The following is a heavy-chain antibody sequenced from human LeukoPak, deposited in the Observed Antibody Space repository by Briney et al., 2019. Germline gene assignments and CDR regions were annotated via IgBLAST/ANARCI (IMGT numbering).Heavy chain of an antibody. D-gene: IGHD2-2*01. CDR2: INANSGGT. CDR3: ARVALGYCSSTSCYHRGDFDY. V-gene: IGHV1-2*02. CDR1: GYTFTGYY. J-gene: IGHJ4*02. Sequence: ASVKVSCKASGYTFTGYYMHWVRQAPGQGLEWMGWINANSGGTNYAQKFQGRVTMTRDTSISTAYMELSRLRSDDTAVYYCARVALGYCSSTSCYHRGDFDYWGQGTLVTVSS.